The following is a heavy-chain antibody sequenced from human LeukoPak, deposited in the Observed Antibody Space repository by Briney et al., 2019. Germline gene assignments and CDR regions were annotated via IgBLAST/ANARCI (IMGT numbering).Heavy chain of an antibody. Sequence: GGSLRLSCAAPGFTFSSYWMSWVRQAPGKGLEWVSAISGSGGSTYYADSVKGRFTISRDNSKNTLYLQMNSLRAEDTAVYYCAKWRGYCSSTSCPPGYYGMDVWGKGTTVTVSS. J-gene: IGHJ6*04. CDR3: AKWRGYCSSTSCPPGYYGMDV. D-gene: IGHD2-2*01. CDR1: GFTFSSYW. V-gene: IGHV3-23*01. CDR2: ISGSGGST.